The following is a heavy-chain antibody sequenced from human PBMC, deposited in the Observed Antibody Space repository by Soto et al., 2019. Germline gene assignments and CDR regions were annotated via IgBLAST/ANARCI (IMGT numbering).Heavy chain of an antibody. CDR1: GYSFTSYW. CDR2: IYPGDSDT. D-gene: IGHD2-21*01. J-gene: IGHJ4*02. V-gene: IGHV5-51*01. CDR3: ARPIEAVFDY. Sequence: ESLKISCKASGYSFTSYWIGWVRQMPGRGLEWMGIIYPGDSDTRYSPSFEGQVTISASRSISTAYLQWSRLQASDTAIYYCARPIEAVFDYWGQGTLVTVSS.